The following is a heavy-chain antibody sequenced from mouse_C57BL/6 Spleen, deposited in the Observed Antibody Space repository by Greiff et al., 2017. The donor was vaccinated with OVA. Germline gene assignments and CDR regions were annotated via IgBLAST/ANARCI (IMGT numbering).Heavy chain of an antibody. CDR3: ARSGYGNYDFDY. J-gene: IGHJ2*01. D-gene: IGHD2-1*01. CDR2: IDPSDSET. V-gene: IGHV1-52*01. CDR1: GYTFTSYW. Sequence: VKLQQPGAELVRPGSSVKLSCKASGYTFTSYWMHWVKQRPIQGLEWIGNIDPSDSETHYNQKFKDKATLTVDKSSSTAYMQLSSLTSEDSAVYYCARSGYGNYDFDYWGQGTTLTVSS.